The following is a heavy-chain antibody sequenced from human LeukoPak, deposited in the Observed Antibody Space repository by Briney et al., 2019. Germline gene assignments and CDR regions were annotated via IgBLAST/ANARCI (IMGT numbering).Heavy chain of an antibody. J-gene: IGHJ4*02. CDR3: ARDLGSGWYATGFDY. V-gene: IGHV1-18*01. Sequence: GASVKVSCKASGYTFTSYGISWVRQAPGQGLEWMGWISAYNGNTNYAQKLQGRVTMTTDTSTSTAYMEVRSLRSGDTAVYYCARDLGSGWYATGFDYWGQGTLVTVSS. CDR2: ISAYNGNT. D-gene: IGHD6-19*01. CDR1: GYTFTSYG.